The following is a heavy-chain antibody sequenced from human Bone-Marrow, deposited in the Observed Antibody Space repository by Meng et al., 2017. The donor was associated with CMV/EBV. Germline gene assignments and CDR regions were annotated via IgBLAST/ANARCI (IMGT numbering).Heavy chain of an antibody. CDR2: INPNSGGT. CDR1: GYTFTGYY. CDR3: ARVILEWLPYFDY. D-gene: IGHD3-3*01. Sequence: ASVKVSCKASGYTFTGYYMHWVRQAPGQGLEWMGWINPNSGGTNYAQKFQGRVTMTRDTSISTAYMVLSRLRSDDTAVYYCARVILEWLPYFDYWGQGTLVTVSS. J-gene: IGHJ4*02. V-gene: IGHV1-2*02.